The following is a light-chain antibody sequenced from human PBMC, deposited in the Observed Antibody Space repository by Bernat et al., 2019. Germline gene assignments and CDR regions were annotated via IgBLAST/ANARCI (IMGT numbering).Light chain of an antibody. Sequence: AIQMTQSPSPLSASVGDRVTITCRASQGIKNDLAWYLQRPGKAPQLLIYAASTLQSGVPSRFSGSGSGTDFILTISSLQPEDFGTYYCLQDFTYPITFGQGTRLEIK. CDR1: QGIKND. CDR2: AAS. CDR3: LQDFTYPIT. J-gene: IGKJ5*01. V-gene: IGKV1-6*01.